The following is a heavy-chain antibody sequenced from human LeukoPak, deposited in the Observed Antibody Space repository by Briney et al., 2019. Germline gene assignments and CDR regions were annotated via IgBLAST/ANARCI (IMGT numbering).Heavy chain of an antibody. J-gene: IGHJ4*02. CDR1: GGTFSIYA. CDR3: ARVFSSGWYIDY. D-gene: IGHD6-19*01. V-gene: IGHV1-69*13. Sequence: ASVKVSCKASGGTFSIYAISWVRQAPGQGLEWMGGIIPIFGTANYAQKFQGRVTITADESTSTAYMELSSLRSEDTAVYYCARVFSSGWYIDYWGQGTLVTVSS. CDR2: IIPIFGTA.